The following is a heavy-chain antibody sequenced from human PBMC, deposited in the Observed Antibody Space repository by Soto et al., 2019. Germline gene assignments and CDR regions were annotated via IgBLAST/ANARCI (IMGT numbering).Heavy chain of an antibody. CDR2: INPNSGGT. Sequence: ASVKVSCKASGYTFTGYYMHWVRQAPGQGLEWMGWINPNSGGTNYAQKFQGWVTMTRDTSTSTAYMELSRLRSDDTAVYYCARTGITGTTALDYWGQGTLVTVSS. D-gene: IGHD1-7*01. CDR1: GYTFTGYY. V-gene: IGHV1-2*04. J-gene: IGHJ4*02. CDR3: ARTGITGTTALDY.